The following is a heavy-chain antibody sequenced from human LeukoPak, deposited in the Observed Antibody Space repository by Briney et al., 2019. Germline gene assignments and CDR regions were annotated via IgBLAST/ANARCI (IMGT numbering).Heavy chain of an antibody. CDR1: GLTFSSHG. J-gene: IGHJ6*02. V-gene: IGHV3-30*02. Sequence: GGSLRLSCAASGLTFSSHGFHWVRQAPGKGLEWVTFISLDGTKKSYADSVKGRFTFSRDDSKNTLYLEMNSLRAEDTAVYYCAKVTLGAAAIEDYYYYGMDVWGQGTTVTVSS. CDR2: ISLDGTKK. CDR3: AKVTLGAAAIEDYYYYGMDV. D-gene: IGHD2-2*01.